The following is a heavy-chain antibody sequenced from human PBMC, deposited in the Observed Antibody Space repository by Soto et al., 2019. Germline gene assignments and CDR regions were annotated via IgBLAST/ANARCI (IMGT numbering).Heavy chain of an antibody. Sequence: SLNRACKASGGTFSSYTISWVSKAPRQGLEWMGRIIPILGIANYAQKFQGRVTITADKSTSTAYMELSSLRSEDTAVYYCARGSNCSSTSCYYPDNYYYYMDVWGKGTTVTVSS. CDR2: IIPILGIA. V-gene: IGHV1-69*02. CDR3: ARGSNCSSTSCYYPDNYYYYMDV. J-gene: IGHJ6*03. D-gene: IGHD2-2*01. CDR1: GGTFSSYT.